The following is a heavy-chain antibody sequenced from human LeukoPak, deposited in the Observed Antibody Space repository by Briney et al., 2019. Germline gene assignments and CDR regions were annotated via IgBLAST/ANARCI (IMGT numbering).Heavy chain of an antibody. CDR1: GFTVSSNS. CDR3: ANVDDSSGYYPDY. CDR2: ISGSGGST. V-gene: IGHV3-23*01. J-gene: IGHJ4*02. D-gene: IGHD3-22*01. Sequence: PGGSLRLSCAASGFTVSSNSMSWVRQAPGKGLEWVSAISGSGGSTYYADSVKGRFTISRDNSKNTLFLQMNSLRAEDTAVYYCANVDDSSGYYPDYWGQGTLVTVSS.